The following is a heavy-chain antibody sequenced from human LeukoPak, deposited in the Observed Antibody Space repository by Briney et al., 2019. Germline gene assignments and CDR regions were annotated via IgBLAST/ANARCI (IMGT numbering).Heavy chain of an antibody. V-gene: IGHV4-30-4*01. CDR1: GGSISSGDYY. D-gene: IGHD3-10*01. CDR2: IYYSGST. J-gene: IGHJ2*01. Sequence: SETLSLTCTVSGGSISSGDYYWSWIRQPPGKGLEWIGYIYYSGSTYYNPSLKSRVTISVDTSKNQFSLKLSSVTAADTAVYYCARDGESDRYFDLWGRGTLVTVSS. CDR3: ARDGESDRYFDL.